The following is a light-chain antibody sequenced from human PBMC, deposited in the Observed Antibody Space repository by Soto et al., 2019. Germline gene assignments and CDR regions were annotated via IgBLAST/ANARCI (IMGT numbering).Light chain of an antibody. CDR3: QQYGSSPPWT. V-gene: IGKV3-20*01. CDR2: GAA. J-gene: IGKJ1*01. CDR1: QSVSGSD. Sequence: EIVMTQSPATLSVSPGESATLSCRASQSVSGSDLAWYQQKPGQAPRLLISGAASRASGIPDRFSGSGSGTDFSLTISRLEPEDFAVYYCQQYGSSPPWTFGQGTKVDIK.